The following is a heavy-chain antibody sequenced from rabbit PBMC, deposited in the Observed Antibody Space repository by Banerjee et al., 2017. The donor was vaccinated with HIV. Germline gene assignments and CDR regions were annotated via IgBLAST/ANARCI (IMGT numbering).Heavy chain of an antibody. V-gene: IGHV1S40*01. Sequence: QSLEESGGDLVKPGASLTLTCTASGFSFSSSYWICWVRQAPGKGLEWIACIDAGSSGSTYYASWAKGRFTISKTSSTTVTLQLISLTAADTATYFCARDDAISGSGWYFNFWGPGTLVTVS. J-gene: IGHJ4*01. CDR1: GFSFSSSYW. D-gene: IGHD1-1*01. CDR2: IDAGSSGST. CDR3: ARDDAISGSGWYFNF.